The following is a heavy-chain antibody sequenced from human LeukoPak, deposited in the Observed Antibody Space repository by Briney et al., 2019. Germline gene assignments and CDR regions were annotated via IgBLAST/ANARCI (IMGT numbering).Heavy chain of an antibody. V-gene: IGHV3-15*01. CDR3: TTDVTYCTTGVGYYYYYGMDV. CDR1: GFTFSNAW. D-gene: IGHD2-8*01. J-gene: IGHJ6*02. CDR2: IKSKTDGGTT. Sequence: GGSLRLSCAASGFTFSNAWMSWVRQAPGKGLEWVGRIKSKTDGGTTDYAAPVKGRFTISRDDSKNTLYLQMNSLKTEETAVYYCTTDVTYCTTGVGYYYYYGMDVWGQGTTVTVSS.